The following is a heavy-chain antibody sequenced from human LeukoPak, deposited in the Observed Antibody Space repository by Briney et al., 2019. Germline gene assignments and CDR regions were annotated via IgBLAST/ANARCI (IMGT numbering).Heavy chain of an antibody. CDR3: AKARSSGFSDAFDI. CDR2: INWNGGSI. D-gene: IGHD3-10*01. Sequence: GGSLRLSCAASGFTFDGYGMSWVRQAPGKGLEWVSGINWNGGSIGYADSVKGRFTISRDNSKNTLYLQMNSLRAEDTAVYYCAKARSSGFSDAFDIWGQGTMVTVSS. V-gene: IGHV3-20*04. CDR1: GFTFDGYG. J-gene: IGHJ3*02.